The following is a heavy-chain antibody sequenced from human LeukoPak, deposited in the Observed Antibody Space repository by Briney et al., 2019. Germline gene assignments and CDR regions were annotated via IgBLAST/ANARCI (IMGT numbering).Heavy chain of an antibody. V-gene: IGHV3-66*01. CDR2: IYSGTST. J-gene: IGHJ3*02. CDR1: GFXVSSNY. D-gene: IGHD5-18*01. CDR3: ARSGIQLWLGAFDI. Sequence: PGGSLRLSCAASGFXVSSNYMSWVRQAPGKGLEWVSVIYSGTSTYYTDSVKGRFTISRDNSKNTLYLQMNSLRAEDTAVYYCARSGIQLWLGAFDIWGQGTMVTVSS.